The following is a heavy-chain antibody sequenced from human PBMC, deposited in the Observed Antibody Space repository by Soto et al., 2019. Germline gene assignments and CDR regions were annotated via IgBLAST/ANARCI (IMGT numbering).Heavy chain of an antibody. Sequence: EVQLVESGGGVVRPGGSLRLSCAASGFTFDDYGMSWVRQAPGKGLEWVSGINWNGGSTGYADSVKGRFTISRDNAKNSLYLQMNSLRAEDTALHYCARDGPYYYGTGSSINWFDPWGQGTLVTVSS. CDR1: GFTFDDYG. J-gene: IGHJ5*02. CDR3: ARDGPYYYGTGSSINWFDP. D-gene: IGHD3-10*01. CDR2: INWNGGST. V-gene: IGHV3-20*04.